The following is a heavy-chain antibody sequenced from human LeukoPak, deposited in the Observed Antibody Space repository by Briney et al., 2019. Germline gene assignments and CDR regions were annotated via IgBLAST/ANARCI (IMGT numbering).Heavy chain of an antibody. CDR2: IYSGGST. J-gene: IGHJ4*02. CDR3: AKGDNGDYFDY. Sequence: GGSLRLSCAASGFTVSSNYMSWVRQAPGKGLEWVSVIYSGGSTYYADSVEGRFTISRDNSKNTLYLQMNSLRAEDAAVYYCAKGDNGDYFDYWGQGTLVTVSS. V-gene: IGHV3-53*01. D-gene: IGHD2-8*01. CDR1: GFTVSSNY.